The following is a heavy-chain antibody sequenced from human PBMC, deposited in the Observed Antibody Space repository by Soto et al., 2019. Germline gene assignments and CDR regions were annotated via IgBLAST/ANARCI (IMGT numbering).Heavy chain of an antibody. V-gene: IGHV1-69*02. CDR1: GGTFSSYT. CDR3: ASGSPKNWFDP. Sequence: SVKVSCKASGGTFSSYTISWVRQAPGQGLEWMGRIIPILGIANYAQKFQGRVTITADKSTSTAYMELSSLRSEDTAVYYCASGSPKNWFDPLGQGTLVTVSS. CDR2: IIPILGIA. J-gene: IGHJ5*02.